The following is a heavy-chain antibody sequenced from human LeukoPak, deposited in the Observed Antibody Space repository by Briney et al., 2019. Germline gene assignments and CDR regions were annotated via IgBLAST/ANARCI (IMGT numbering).Heavy chain of an antibody. V-gene: IGHV1-69*05. Sequence: SVGVSFRGCGSSFSSEAIRWVRQAPGKGLEWMGGIIPIFGTANYAQKFQGRVTITTDESTSTAYMELSSLRSEDTAVYYCVGGTRYYYYYYMDVWGKGTTVTVSS. CDR1: GSSFSSEA. J-gene: IGHJ6*03. CDR2: IIPIFGTA. D-gene: IGHD3-16*01. CDR3: VGGTRYYYYYYMDV.